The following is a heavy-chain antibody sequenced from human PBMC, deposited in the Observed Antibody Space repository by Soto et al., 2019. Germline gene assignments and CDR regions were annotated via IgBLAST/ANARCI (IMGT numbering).Heavy chain of an antibody. V-gene: IGHV3-23*01. D-gene: IGHD6-19*01. CDR1: GFSFSSFA. CDR2: ISGSGGHT. CDR3: AKNNGWDGKSDAFEI. Sequence: EVQLLESGGGLVQPGGSLRLSCAASGFSFSSFALTWVRQAPGQVLEWVSTISGSGGHTYYADSVTGRFTISRDNANNTLYLQMNRLRAEDTSLYYFAKNNGWDGKSDAFEIWCQGTMVTVSS. J-gene: IGHJ3*02.